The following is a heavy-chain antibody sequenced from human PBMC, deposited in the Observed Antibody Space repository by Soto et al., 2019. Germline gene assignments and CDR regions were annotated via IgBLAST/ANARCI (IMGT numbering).Heavy chain of an antibody. CDR2: ISSSSSTI. CDR1: GFTFSSYS. Sequence: GGSLRLSCAASGFTFSSYSMNWVRQAPGKGLEWVSYISSSSSTIYYADSVKGRFTISRDNAKNSLYLQMNSLRAEDTAVYYCARDCSGGSCYDGFDYWGQGTLVTVSS. J-gene: IGHJ4*02. D-gene: IGHD2-15*01. V-gene: IGHV3-48*01. CDR3: ARDCSGGSCYDGFDY.